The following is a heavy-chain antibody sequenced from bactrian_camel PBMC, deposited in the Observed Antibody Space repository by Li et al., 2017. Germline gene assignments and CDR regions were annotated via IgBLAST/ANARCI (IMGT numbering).Heavy chain of an antibody. D-gene: IGHD1*01. CDR2: INSGGAT. CDR1: GFTFSNYD. Sequence: VQLVESGGGLVQPGGSLRLSCAASGFTFSNYDMSWVRQAPGKGLEWVSAINSGGATNYGDSVKGRFTISRDNAKNMLYLQMDSLKSEDTALYYCATGSRGPEPPNTPIAAFVGYWGQGTQVTVS. CDR3: ATGSRGPEPPNTPIAAFVGY. V-gene: IGHV3S40*01. J-gene: IGHJ6*01.